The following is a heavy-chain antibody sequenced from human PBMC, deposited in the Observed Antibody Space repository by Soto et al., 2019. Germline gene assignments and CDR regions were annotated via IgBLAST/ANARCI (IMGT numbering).Heavy chain of an antibody. CDR3: VKSYSSSWYCWFDP. V-gene: IGHV3-64D*06. D-gene: IGHD6-13*01. CDR1: GFTFRSYA. J-gene: IGHJ5*02. Sequence: GGSLRLSCSASGFTFRSYAMHWVRQAPGKGLEYVSAISSNGGSTYYADSVKGRFTISRDNSKNTLYLQMSSLRAEDTAVYYCVKSYSSSWYCWFDPWGQGTLVTVSS. CDR2: ISSNGGST.